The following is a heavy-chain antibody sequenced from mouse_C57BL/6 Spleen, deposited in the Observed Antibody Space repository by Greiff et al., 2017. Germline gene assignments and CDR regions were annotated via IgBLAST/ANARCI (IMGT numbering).Heavy chain of an antibody. CDR2: FYPGSGSI. CDR3: ARDEGYYGSRYWYFDV. J-gene: IGHJ1*03. V-gene: IGHV1-62-2*01. Sequence: VQLQQSGAELVKPGASVKLSCKASGYTFTEYTIHWVKQRPGQGLEWIGWFYPGSGSIKYNEKFKDKATLTADKSSSTVYMELSRLTSEDSAVYFCARDEGYYGSRYWYFDVWGTGTAVTVSS. D-gene: IGHD1-1*01. CDR1: GYTFTEYT.